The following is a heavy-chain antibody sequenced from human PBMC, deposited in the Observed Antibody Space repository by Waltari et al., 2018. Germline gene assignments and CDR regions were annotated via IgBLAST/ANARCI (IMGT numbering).Heavy chain of an antibody. V-gene: IGHV4-38-2*01. CDR3: ARHALMIAVADLDY. CDR2: IYHRGGP. Sequence: QVQLQESGPGLVKPSETLSLTCAVSGYSISSGYYWGWIRQPPGKGLGGIGGIYHRGGPTYNPSLKIRVTISVDTSKTQCSLKLSSVTAADTAVYYCARHALMIAVADLDYWGQGTLVTVSS. CDR1: GYSISSGYY. D-gene: IGHD6-19*01. J-gene: IGHJ4*02.